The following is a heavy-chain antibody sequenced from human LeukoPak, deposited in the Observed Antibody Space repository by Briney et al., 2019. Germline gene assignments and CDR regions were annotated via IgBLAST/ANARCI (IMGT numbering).Heavy chain of an antibody. D-gene: IGHD2-2*01. CDR2: ISSSSSTI. CDR1: GFTFSSYS. V-gene: IGHV3-48*04. J-gene: IGHJ6*02. CDR3: ARFGDCSSTSCYLYYYYGMDV. Sequence: PGGSLRLSCAASGFTFSSYSMNWVRQAPGKGLEWVSYISSSSSTISYADSVKGRFTITRDNAKNSLYLQMNSLRAEDTAVYYCARFGDCSSTSCYLYYYYGMDVWGQGTTVTVSS.